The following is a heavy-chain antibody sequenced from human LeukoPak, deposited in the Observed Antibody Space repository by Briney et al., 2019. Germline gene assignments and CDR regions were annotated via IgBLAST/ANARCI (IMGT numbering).Heavy chain of an antibody. D-gene: IGHD3-3*01. CDR3: ARGAGIWSGYSRFDY. CDR1: GGSISSSSYY. V-gene: IGHV4-39*07. CDR2: INHSGST. Sequence: PSETLSLTCTVSGGSISSSSYYWSWIRQPPGKGLEWIGEINHSGSTNYNPSLKSRVTISVDTSKNQFSLKLSSVTAADTAVYYCARGAGIWSGYSRFDYWGQGTLVTVSS. J-gene: IGHJ4*02.